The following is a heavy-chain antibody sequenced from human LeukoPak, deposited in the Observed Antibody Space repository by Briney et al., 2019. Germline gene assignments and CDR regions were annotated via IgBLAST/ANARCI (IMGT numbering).Heavy chain of an antibody. CDR1: GFTFSSYD. D-gene: IGHD3-10*01. J-gene: IGHJ6*02. V-gene: IGHV3-13*01. CDR2: IGTAGDT. Sequence: GRSLRLSCAASGFTFSSYDMPWVRQATGKGLEWVSAIGTAGDTYYPGSVKGRFTISRENAKNSLYLQMNSLRAGDTAVYYCARGYYGSGSSVYYYYGMDVWGQGTTVTVSS. CDR3: ARGYYGSGSSVYYYYGMDV.